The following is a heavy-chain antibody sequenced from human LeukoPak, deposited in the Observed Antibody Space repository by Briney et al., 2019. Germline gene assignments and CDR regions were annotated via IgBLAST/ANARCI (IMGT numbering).Heavy chain of an antibody. CDR2: IRFDGSNK. D-gene: IGHD6-19*01. CDR1: GFTFSTYG. CDR3: AKDQGAVAGIDY. J-gene: IGHJ4*02. Sequence: GGSLRLSCAASGFTFSTYGMHWVRQAPGKGLEWVAFIRFDGSNKHYADSVKGRFTISRDNSKNTLYLQMNSLRGEETAVYSCAKDQGAVAGIDYWGQGTLVTVSS. V-gene: IGHV3-30*02.